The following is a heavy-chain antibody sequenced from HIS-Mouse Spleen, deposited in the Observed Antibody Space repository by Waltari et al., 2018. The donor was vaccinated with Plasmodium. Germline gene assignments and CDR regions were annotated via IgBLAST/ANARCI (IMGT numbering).Heavy chain of an antibody. D-gene: IGHD1-26*01. Sequence: QLQLQESGPGLAKPSETLSPTCTVPGGSISSSSYYWGWIRQPPGKGLGWIGSIYYSGSTYYNPSLKSRVTISVDTSKNQFSLKLSSVTAADTAVYYCARRGGSYYYFDYWGQGTLVTVSS. CDR3: ARRGGSYYYFDY. CDR2: IYYSGST. J-gene: IGHJ4*02. CDR1: GGSISSSSYY. V-gene: IGHV4-39*01.